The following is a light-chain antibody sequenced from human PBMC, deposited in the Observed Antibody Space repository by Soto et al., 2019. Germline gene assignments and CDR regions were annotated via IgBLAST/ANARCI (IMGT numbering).Light chain of an antibody. CDR1: QSISSY. V-gene: IGKV1-39*01. CDR2: AAS. J-gene: IGKJ1*01. CDR3: QLSYSTPPT. Sequence: DIQMTQSPSSLSASVGDRFTITCRASQSISSYLNWYQQKPGTAPKLLICAASDLQSGVPSRFSGSGSGTDFTLTISSLQPEDFATYYCQLSYSTPPTFGQGTKVDIK.